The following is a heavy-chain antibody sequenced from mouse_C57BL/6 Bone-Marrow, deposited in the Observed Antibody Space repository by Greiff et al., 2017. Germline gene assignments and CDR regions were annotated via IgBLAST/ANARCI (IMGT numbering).Heavy chain of an antibody. D-gene: IGHD2-3*01. CDR3: ARSRYDGYVYFDY. Sequence: VQLKESGPELVKPGASVKIPCKASGFTFTDYNMDWVKQSNGKSLEWIGDINPNNGGTIYNQKFKGKATMTVYKSSSTAYMELRSLTSEDTAVYYCARSRYDGYVYFDYWGQGTTLTVSS. CDR2: INPNNGGT. V-gene: IGHV1-18*01. J-gene: IGHJ2*01. CDR1: GFTFTDYN.